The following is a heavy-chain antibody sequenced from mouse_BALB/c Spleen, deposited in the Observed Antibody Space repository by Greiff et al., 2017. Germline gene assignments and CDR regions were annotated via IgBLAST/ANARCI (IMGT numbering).Heavy chain of an antibody. CDR3: ANSPYWYFDV. CDR2: INPSSGYT. J-gene: IGHJ1*01. Sequence: VKLQESAAELARPGASVKMSCKASGYTFTSYTMHWVKQRPGQGLEWIGYINPSSGYTEYNQKFKDKTTLTADKSSSTAYMQLSSLTSEDSAVYYCANSPYWYFDVWGAGTTVTVSS. V-gene: IGHV1-4*02. CDR1: GYTFTSYT.